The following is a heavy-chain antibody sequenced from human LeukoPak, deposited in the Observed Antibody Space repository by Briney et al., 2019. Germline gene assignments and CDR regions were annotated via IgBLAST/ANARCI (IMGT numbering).Heavy chain of an antibody. CDR1: GFTFSSYA. CDR3: AKRDSSGSYEGDY. J-gene: IGHJ4*02. D-gene: IGHD1-26*01. CDR2: ITENGDNT. Sequence: HPGGSLRLSCAASGFTFSSYAMSWVRQAPGKGLEWVSGITENGDNTYYADSVKGRFTISRDNSKNTLYLQMNSLRAEDTAVYYCAKRDSSGSYEGDYWGQGTLVTVSS. V-gene: IGHV3-23*01.